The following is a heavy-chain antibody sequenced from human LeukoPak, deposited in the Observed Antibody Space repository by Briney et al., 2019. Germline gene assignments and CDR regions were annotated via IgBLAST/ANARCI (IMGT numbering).Heavy chain of an antibody. CDR3: AKAPSFPYYYMDV. CDR1: GFTFSSYG. V-gene: IGHV3-23*01. J-gene: IGHJ6*03. Sequence: GGSLRLSCAASGFTFSSYGMSWVRQAPGKGLEWVSAISGSGGSTYYADSVKGRFTISRDNSKNTLYLQMNSLRAEDTAVYYCAKAPSFPYYYMDVWGKGTTVTISS. CDR2: ISGSGGST.